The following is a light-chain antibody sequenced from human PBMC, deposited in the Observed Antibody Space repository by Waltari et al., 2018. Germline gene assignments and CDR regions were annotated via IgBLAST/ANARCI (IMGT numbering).Light chain of an antibody. CDR2: EDR. J-gene: IGLJ7*01. V-gene: IGLV1-51*02. CDR3: GTWDSSLSGAV. CDR1: SSNIGNNY. Sequence: QSVLTQPPSVSAAPGQRVTISCSGGSSNIGNNYVSWYRQFPGTAPKLLIYEDRERPSGIPGRFSGPKSGTSATLDITGLQAGDEADYYCGTWDSSLSGAVFGGGTHLTVL.